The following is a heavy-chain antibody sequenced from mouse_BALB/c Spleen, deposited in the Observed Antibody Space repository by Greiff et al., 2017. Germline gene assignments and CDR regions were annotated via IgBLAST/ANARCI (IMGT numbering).Heavy chain of an antibody. Sequence: EVHLVESGGGLVKPGGSLKLSCAASGFTFSDYYMYWVRQTPEKRLEWVATISDGGSYTYYPDCVKGRFTISRDNAKNNLYLQMSSLKSEDTAMYYCARYYYGSDYAMDYWGQGTSVTVSS. V-gene: IGHV5-4*02. CDR1: GFTFSDYY. J-gene: IGHJ4*01. D-gene: IGHD1-2*01. CDR2: ISDGGSYT. CDR3: ARYYYGSDYAMDY.